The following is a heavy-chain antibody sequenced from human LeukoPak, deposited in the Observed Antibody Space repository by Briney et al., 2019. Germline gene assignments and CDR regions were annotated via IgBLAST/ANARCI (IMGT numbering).Heavy chain of an antibody. Sequence: ASVKVSCKASGYTFTGYYMHWVRQAPGQGLKWMGWINPNSGGTNYAQKFQGRVTMTRDTSISTAYMELSRLRSDDTAVYYCAAHSSGWHHQDYWGQGTLVTVSS. J-gene: IGHJ4*02. CDR1: GYTFTGYY. V-gene: IGHV1-2*02. CDR2: INPNSGGT. D-gene: IGHD6-19*01. CDR3: AAHSSGWHHQDY.